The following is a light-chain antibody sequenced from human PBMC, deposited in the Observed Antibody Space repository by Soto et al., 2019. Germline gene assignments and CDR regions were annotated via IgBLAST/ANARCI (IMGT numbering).Light chain of an antibody. Sequence: QSVLTQPASVSGSPGQSISISCTGTSSDIGDYNYVSWYQQHPGKAPKVVIFDVSNRPSGVSNRFSGSKSGNTASLTISGLQAEDEAEYYCSSYSSSSTVVFGGGTQLTVL. J-gene: IGLJ2*01. V-gene: IGLV2-14*03. CDR1: SSDIGDYNY. CDR3: SSYSSSSTVV. CDR2: DVS.